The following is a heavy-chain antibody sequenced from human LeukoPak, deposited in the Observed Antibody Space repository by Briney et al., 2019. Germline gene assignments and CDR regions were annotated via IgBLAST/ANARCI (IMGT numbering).Heavy chain of an antibody. Sequence: PSETLSLTCTVSGGSISSYYWSWIRQPPGKGLEWIGYIYYSGSTNYNPSLKSRVTISVDTSKNQFSLKLSSVTAADTAVYYCAGGGYSYEVVFGYFQHWGQGTLVTVSS. V-gene: IGHV4-59*01. CDR3: AGGGYSYEVVFGYFQH. J-gene: IGHJ1*01. D-gene: IGHD5-18*01. CDR1: GGSISSYY. CDR2: IYYSGST.